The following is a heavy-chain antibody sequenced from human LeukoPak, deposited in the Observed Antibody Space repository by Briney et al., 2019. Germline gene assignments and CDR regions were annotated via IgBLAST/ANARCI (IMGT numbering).Heavy chain of an antibody. CDR1: GGTFSSYA. J-gene: IGHJ5*02. CDR3: ARESYYYDSSGYAKHNWFDP. CDR2: IIPIFGTA. Sequence: ASVKVSCRASGGTFSSYAISWVRQAPGQGLEWMGGIIPIFGTANYAQKFQGRVTITADKSTSTAYMELSSLRSEDTAVYYCARESYYYDSSGYAKHNWFDPWGQGTLVTVSS. D-gene: IGHD3-22*01. V-gene: IGHV1-69*06.